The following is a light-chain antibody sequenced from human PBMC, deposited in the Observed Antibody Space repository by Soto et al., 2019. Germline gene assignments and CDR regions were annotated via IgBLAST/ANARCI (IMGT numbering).Light chain of an antibody. Sequence: QSALTQPASVSGSPGQSITISCTGTSSDVGGYDYVSWYQQYAGKATKLTIYNVRNRPSGVSSRFSGSKSGNTASLTISGLQPEDEADYFCSSYTNSGTVLFGGGTKVTVL. V-gene: IGLV2-14*01. CDR2: NVR. CDR3: SSYTNSGTVL. J-gene: IGLJ2*01. CDR1: SSDVGGYDY.